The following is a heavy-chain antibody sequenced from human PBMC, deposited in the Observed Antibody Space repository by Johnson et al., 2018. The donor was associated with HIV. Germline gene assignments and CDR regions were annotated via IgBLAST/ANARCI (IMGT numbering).Heavy chain of an antibody. CDR2: ISYDGSNK. CDR1: GFTFSSYA. V-gene: IGHV3-30-3*01. CDR3: ARDRRNRQWQRLDAFDI. J-gene: IGHJ3*02. D-gene: IGHD6-19*01. Sequence: QVQLVESGGGVVQPGGSLRLSCAASGFTFSSYAMHWVRQAPGKGLEWVAVISYDGSNKYYADSVKGRFTISRDNSKNSLYLQMNSLRVEDTAFYYCARDRRNRQWQRLDAFDIWGQGTMVTVSS.